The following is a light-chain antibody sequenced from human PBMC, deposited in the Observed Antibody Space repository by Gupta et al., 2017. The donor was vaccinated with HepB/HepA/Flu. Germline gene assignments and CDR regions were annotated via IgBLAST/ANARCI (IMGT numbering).Light chain of an antibody. V-gene: IGKV3-15*01. CDR2: GAS. CDR1: QSVSSD. Sequence: DKVMTQSPATLSVSPGERATLSCRASQSVSSDLAWYQQKPGQAPRLLIYGASTRATGIPARFSGSGSGTEFTLTISSLQSEDFAVYYCQQYNTGPYTFGQGTKLEIK. J-gene: IGKJ2*01. CDR3: QQYNTGPYT.